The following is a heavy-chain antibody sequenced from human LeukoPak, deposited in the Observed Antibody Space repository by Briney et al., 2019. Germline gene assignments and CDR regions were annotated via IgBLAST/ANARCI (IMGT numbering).Heavy chain of an antibody. D-gene: IGHD3-10*01. CDR1: GFTFSIYS. Sequence: GGSLRLSCAASGFTFSIYSMNWVRQAPGKGLEWVSSISSSSSYIYYADSVKGRFTISRDNAKNSLYLQMNSLRAEDTAVYYCARDKSPVVRGVISGGFDYWGQGTLVTVSS. J-gene: IGHJ4*02. V-gene: IGHV3-21*01. CDR3: ARDKSPVVRGVISGGFDY. CDR2: ISSSSSYI.